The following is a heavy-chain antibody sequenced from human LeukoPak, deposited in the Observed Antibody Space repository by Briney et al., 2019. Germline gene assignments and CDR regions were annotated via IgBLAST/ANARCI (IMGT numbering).Heavy chain of an antibody. V-gene: IGHV3-66*01. Sequence: PGGSLRLSCAASGFTVSSNYMSWVRQAPGKGLEWVSVTYSGGSTYYADSVKGRFTISRDNSKNTLYLQMNSLRAEDTAVYYCARGSLTAEGAFDYWGQGTLVTVSS. J-gene: IGHJ4*02. CDR3: ARGSLTAEGAFDY. CDR1: GFTVSSNY. D-gene: IGHD3-16*01. CDR2: TYSGGST.